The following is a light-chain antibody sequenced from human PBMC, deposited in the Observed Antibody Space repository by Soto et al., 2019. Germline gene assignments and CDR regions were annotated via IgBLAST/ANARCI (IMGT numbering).Light chain of an antibody. CDR3: LQYNSHPYT. V-gene: IGKV1-5*03. CDR1: QNVNIW. Sequence: DIQVTQSPSTLSAYVGDRVIITCRASQNVNIWLAWYQQRPREAPKLLIYKTSSLESGVPSRFSGSRSGTEFTLTISSLEPDDFGTYFCLQYNSHPYTFGQGTKLEIK. CDR2: KTS. J-gene: IGKJ2*01.